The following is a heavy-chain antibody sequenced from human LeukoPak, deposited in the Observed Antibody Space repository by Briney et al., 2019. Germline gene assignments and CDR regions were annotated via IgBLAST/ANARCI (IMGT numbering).Heavy chain of an antibody. J-gene: IGHJ4*02. CDR1: GDSISSSSYY. CDR3: VTQILLCHYF. CDR2: TFYSGST. Sequence: SETLSLTCTVSGDSISSSSYYWEWIRQPPGKGLEWIGSTFYSGSTYYNPSLKSRVTISVGMSKNQFSLKLRSVTAADTAVYYCVTQILLCHYFWGQGTLVTVSS. D-gene: IGHD2/OR15-2a*01. V-gene: IGHV4-39*01.